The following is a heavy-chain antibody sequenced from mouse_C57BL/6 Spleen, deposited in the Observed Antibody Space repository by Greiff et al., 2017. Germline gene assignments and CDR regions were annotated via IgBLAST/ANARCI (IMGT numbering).Heavy chain of an antibody. CDR3: ARDYSKAWFAY. Sequence: EVMLVESGGGLVKPGGSLKLSCAASGFTFSDYGMHWVRQAPEKGLEWVAYISSGGSTIYYADTVKGRFTISRDNAKNTLFLQMTSLRSEDTAMYYCARDYSKAWFAYWGQGTLVTVSA. CDR2: ISSGGSTI. V-gene: IGHV5-17*01. D-gene: IGHD2-5*01. J-gene: IGHJ3*01. CDR1: GFTFSDYG.